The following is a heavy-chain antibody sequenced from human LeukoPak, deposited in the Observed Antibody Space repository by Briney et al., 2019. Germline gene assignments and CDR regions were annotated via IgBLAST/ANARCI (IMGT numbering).Heavy chain of an antibody. Sequence: GGSLRLSCAASGFTFSSYAMSWVRQAPGKGLEWVSAISGSGGSTYYADSVKGRFTISRDNSKSTLYLQMNSLRAEDTAVYYCAKHIVVVTAILVGARNDAFDIWGQGTMVTVSS. CDR3: AKHIVVVTAILVGARNDAFDI. J-gene: IGHJ3*02. CDR2: ISGSGGST. V-gene: IGHV3-23*01. D-gene: IGHD2-21*02. CDR1: GFTFSSYA.